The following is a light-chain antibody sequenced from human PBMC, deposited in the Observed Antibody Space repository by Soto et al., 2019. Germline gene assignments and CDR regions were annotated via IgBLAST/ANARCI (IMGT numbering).Light chain of an antibody. V-gene: IGKV3-15*01. J-gene: IGKJ1*01. CDR2: GAS. Sequence: EIVMTQSLATLSVSPGERATLSCRASQSVSSNLAWYQQKPGQAPRLLIYGASTRATGIPARFSGSGSGTEFTLTISSLQSEDFAVYYCQQSNNWWTFGQGTKVEIK. CDR3: QQSNNWWT. CDR1: QSVSSN.